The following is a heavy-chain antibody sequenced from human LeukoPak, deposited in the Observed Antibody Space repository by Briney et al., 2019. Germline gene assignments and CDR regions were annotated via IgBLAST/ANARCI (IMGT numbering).Heavy chain of an antibody. CDR2: TYYRSKWYN. Sequence: SQTLSLTCAISADSISSNSAAWNWIRQSPSRGLEWLGRTYYRSKWYNDYAVSVKSRITINPDTSKNQFSLQLNSLTPEDTAGYYCARDKGYCSGDSCYERRDYYYMDVWGKGTTVTVSS. V-gene: IGHV6-1*01. CDR1: ADSISSNSAA. J-gene: IGHJ6*03. CDR3: ARDKGYCSGDSCYERRDYYYMDV. D-gene: IGHD2-15*01.